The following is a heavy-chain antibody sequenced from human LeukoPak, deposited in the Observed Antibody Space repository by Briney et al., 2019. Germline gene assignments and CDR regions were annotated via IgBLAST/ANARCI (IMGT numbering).Heavy chain of an antibody. D-gene: IGHD3-16*02. Sequence: GGSPRLSCAASGFTFSNYGMSWVRQAPGKGLECVSGIGVSGGTTYYADSVKGRFTISTDNSKNTLCLQRNSLRADDTAVYYCAKVRSYHLYWGQGTLVTVSS. V-gene: IGHV3-23*01. CDR2: IGVSGGTT. CDR3: AKVRSYHLY. CDR1: GFTFSNYG. J-gene: IGHJ4*02.